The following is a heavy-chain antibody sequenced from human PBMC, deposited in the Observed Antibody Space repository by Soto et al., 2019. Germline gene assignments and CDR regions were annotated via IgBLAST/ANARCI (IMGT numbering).Heavy chain of an antibody. J-gene: IGHJ4*02. Sequence: PSETLSLTCTVSGGSISSYYWSWIRQPPGKGLEWIGYIYYSGSTNYNPSLKSRVTISVDTSKNQFSLKLSSVTAADTAAYYCARSSGSYSGFDYWGQGTLVTVSS. CDR3: ARSSGSYSGFDY. CDR1: GGSISSYY. CDR2: IYYSGST. V-gene: IGHV4-59*01. D-gene: IGHD1-26*01.